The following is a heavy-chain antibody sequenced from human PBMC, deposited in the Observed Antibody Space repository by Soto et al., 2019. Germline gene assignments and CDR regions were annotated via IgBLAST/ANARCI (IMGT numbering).Heavy chain of an antibody. CDR3: GRVKTRQRQEGNGSDR. J-gene: IGHJ5*02. Sequence: QVQLQESGPGLVKPSQTLSLTCTVSGDSINNGDYYWSWIRQPPGKGLEWIGYIYYSGHTHYNASLKSRLTLAXXMXGXXHTLKQSSGSGADTAVNYCGRVKTRQRQEGNGSDRWGQGTLVTSAS. CDR2: IYYSGHT. CDR1: GDSINNGDYY. D-gene: IGHD6-25*01. V-gene: IGHV4-30-4*01.